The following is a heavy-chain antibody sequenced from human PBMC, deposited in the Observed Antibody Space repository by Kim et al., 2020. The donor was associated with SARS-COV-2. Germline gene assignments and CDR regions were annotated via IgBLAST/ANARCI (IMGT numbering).Heavy chain of an antibody. Sequence: SVKVSCKASGGTFSSYAISWVRQAPGQGLEWMGGIIPIFGTANYAQKFQGRVTITADESTSTAYMELSSLRSEDTAVYYCARDWSNNQEVLGYWGQGTLVTVSS. CDR2: IIPIFGTA. CDR1: GGTFSSYA. D-gene: IGHD3-3*01. CDR3: ARDWSNNQEVLGY. V-gene: IGHV1-69*13. J-gene: IGHJ4*02.